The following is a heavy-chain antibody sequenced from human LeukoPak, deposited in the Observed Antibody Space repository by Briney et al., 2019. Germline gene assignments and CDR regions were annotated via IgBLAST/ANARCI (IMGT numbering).Heavy chain of an antibody. Sequence: SETLSLTCTVSGGSISSSSYYWGWIRQPPGKGLEWIGSIYYSGSTYYNPSLKSRVTISVDTSKNQFSLKLSSVTAADTAVYYCARGETSMTPRNNYYYYYYMDVWGRGTTVTVS. CDR3: ARGETSMTPRNNYYYYYYMDV. CDR1: GGSISSSSYY. V-gene: IGHV4-39*07. CDR2: IYYSGST. D-gene: IGHD2-15*01. J-gene: IGHJ6*03.